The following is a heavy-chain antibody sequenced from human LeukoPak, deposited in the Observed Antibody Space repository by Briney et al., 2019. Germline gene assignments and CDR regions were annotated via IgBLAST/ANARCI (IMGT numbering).Heavy chain of an antibody. CDR1: GFSFSGHW. CDR3: AYRNNFEY. Sequence: PGESLRLSCAAPGFSFSGHWLNWVRQPPGKGLEWVANIKADGSEKYYVDSVKGRFTISRDGAKRTVDLQMDNLRAEDTAIYYCAYRNNFEYWGQGALVTVSS. J-gene: IGHJ4*02. V-gene: IGHV3-7*05. D-gene: IGHD1-26*01. CDR2: IKADGSEK.